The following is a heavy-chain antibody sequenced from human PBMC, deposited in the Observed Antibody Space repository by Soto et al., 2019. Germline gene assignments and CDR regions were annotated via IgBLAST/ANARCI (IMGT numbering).Heavy chain of an antibody. J-gene: IGHJ4*02. CDR3: AKDLNYYSSGSYSVPLDY. D-gene: IGHD3-10*01. V-gene: IGHV3-9*01. Sequence: PGGSLRLSCAASGFTFDDYAMHWVRQAPGKGLEWVSGLSWNSGSTGYADSVKGRFTISRDNAKNSLYLQMNSLRAEDTALYYCAKDLNYYSSGSYSVPLDYWGQGALVTVSS. CDR1: GFTFDDYA. CDR2: LSWNSGST.